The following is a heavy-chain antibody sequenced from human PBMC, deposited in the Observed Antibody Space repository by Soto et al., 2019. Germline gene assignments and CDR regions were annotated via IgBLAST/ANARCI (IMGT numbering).Heavy chain of an antibody. D-gene: IGHD3-3*01. CDR1: SYTFTSYG. Sequence: ASVKVSCKASSYTFTSYGISWVRQAPGQGLEWMGWISAYNGNTNYAQKLQGRVTMTTDTSTSTAYMELRSLRSDDTAVYYCARDLTTYYDFWSGPPDYGMDVWGQGTTVTVSS. V-gene: IGHV1-18*04. CDR3: ARDLTTYYDFWSGPPDYGMDV. CDR2: ISAYNGNT. J-gene: IGHJ6*02.